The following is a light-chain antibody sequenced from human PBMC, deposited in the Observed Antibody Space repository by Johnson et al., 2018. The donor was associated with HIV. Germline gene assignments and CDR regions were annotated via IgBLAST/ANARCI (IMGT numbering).Light chain of an antibody. CDR3: GTWDTSLSAGHV. CDR2: ENN. CDR1: SSNIGKNY. Sequence: QSVSTQPPSVSAAPGQKVTISCSGSSSNIGKNYVSWYQQLPGTPPKVPIYENNNHTPGIPARFSGSKPRTSPTLPLTGLPPGDAADYYRGTWDTSLSAGHVFGTGTNVTVL. J-gene: IGLJ1*01. V-gene: IGLV1-51*02.